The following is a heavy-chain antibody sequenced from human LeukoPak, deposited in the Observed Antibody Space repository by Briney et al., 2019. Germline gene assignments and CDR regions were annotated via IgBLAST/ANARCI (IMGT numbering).Heavy chain of an antibody. CDR3: ARGGYYGSGSFL. D-gene: IGHD3-10*01. J-gene: IGHJ4*02. CDR1: GYTFTIFY. CDR2: LNPNSGNT. Sequence: GASVRVPCKASGYTFTIFYIHWVRQAPGQGLEWVGWLNPNSGNTGYAQKFQGRVTMTRNTSISTAYMELSSLRSEDTAVYYCARGGYYGSGSFLWGQGTLVTVSS. V-gene: IGHV1-8*01.